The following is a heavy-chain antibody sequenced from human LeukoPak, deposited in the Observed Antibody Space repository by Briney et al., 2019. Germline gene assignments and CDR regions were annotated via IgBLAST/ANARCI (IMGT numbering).Heavy chain of an antibody. V-gene: IGHV4-38-2*01. J-gene: IGHJ3*02. CDR1: GYSISSGYY. Sequence: SETLSLTCAVSGYSISSGYYWDWIRQPPGKGLEWIGSIYHSGSTYYNPSLKSRVTISVDTSKNQFSLKLSSVTAADTAVYYCARVDFADAFDIWGQGTMVTVSS. CDR3: ARVDFADAFDI. CDR2: IYHSGST.